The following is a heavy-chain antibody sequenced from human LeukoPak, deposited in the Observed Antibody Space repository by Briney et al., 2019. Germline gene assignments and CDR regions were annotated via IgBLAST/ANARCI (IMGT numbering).Heavy chain of an antibody. CDR3: ARVTAGAATLNYYYYFMDV. D-gene: IGHD2-15*01. CDR1: GFAFNTYT. J-gene: IGHJ6*03. CDR2: ITSTSAYR. Sequence: GGSLRLSCVGSGFAFNTYTITWVRQAPGKGLEWVSSITSTSAYRQYADSVRGRFTISRDNTKNSLYLQMNSLGAEDTAVYHCARVTAGAATLNYYYYFMDVWGKGTTVTVSS. V-gene: IGHV3-21*01.